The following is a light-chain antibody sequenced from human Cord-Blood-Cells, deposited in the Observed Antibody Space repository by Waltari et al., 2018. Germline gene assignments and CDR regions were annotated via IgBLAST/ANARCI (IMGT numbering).Light chain of an antibody. CDR2: EVS. Sequence: QSALTQPASVSGSPGQSITISCTGTSSDVCGYNYVSWYQQHPGKAPKLMIYEVSKRPSGVSTRVSGSKSGNTASLTISGLQAEDEAEYYCSSYTSSSTFGVFGGGTKLTVL. CDR3: SSYTSSSTFGV. CDR1: SSDVCGYNY. V-gene: IGLV2-14*01. J-gene: IGLJ2*01.